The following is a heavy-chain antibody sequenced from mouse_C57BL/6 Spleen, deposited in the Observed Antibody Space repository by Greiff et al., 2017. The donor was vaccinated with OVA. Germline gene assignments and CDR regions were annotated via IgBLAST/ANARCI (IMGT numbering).Heavy chain of an antibody. CDR3: ARDYYGSSSNYY. V-gene: IGHV1-26*01. Sequence: EVQLKQSGPELVKPGASVKISCKASGYTFTDYYMNWVKQSHGKSLEWIGDINPNNGGTSYNQKFKGKATLTVDKSSSTAYMELRSLTSEDSAVYYCARDYYGSSSNYYWGQGTTLTVSS. D-gene: IGHD1-1*01. J-gene: IGHJ2*01. CDR1: GYTFTDYY. CDR2: INPNNGGT.